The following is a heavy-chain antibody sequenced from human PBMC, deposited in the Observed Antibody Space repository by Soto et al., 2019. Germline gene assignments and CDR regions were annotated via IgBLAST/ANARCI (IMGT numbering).Heavy chain of an antibody. D-gene: IGHD3-10*01. CDR1: GGSISSYY. CDR2: IYYSWST. J-gene: IGHJ4*02. Sequence: TSETLSLTCTVSGGSISSYYWSWIRQPPGKGLEWIGYIYYSWSTNYNPSLKSRVTISVDTSKNQFSLKLTSVTAADAAVYYCASYSSGLYPFFDNWGQGTLVTVSS. V-gene: IGHV4-59*01. CDR3: ASYSSGLYPFFDN.